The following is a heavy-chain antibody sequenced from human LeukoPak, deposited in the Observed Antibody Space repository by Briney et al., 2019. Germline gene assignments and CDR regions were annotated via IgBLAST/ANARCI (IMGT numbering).Heavy chain of an antibody. V-gene: IGHV1-69*13. D-gene: IGHD6-6*01. CDR1: GGTFSSYA. CDR3: ARGQGAARPGGNYYYYYMDV. Sequence: ASVKVSCKASGGTFSSYAISWVRQAPGQGLEWMGGIIPIFGTANYAQKFQGRVTITADESTSTAYMELSSLRSEDTAVYYCARGQGAARPGGNYYYYYMDVWGKGTTVTVSS. CDR2: IIPIFGTA. J-gene: IGHJ6*03.